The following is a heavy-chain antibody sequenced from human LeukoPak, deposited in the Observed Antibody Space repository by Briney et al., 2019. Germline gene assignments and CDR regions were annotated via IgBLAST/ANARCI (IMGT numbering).Heavy chain of an antibody. CDR2: INQDGSEE. D-gene: IGHD2-15*01. Sequence: PGGSLRLSCAASGFMFSSNWMTWVRQAPGKGLEWVANINQDGSEESYVDSVKGRFSISRDNAKNSLYLQMNSLRAEDTALYYCARGYCGGGTCYRSAFDSWGQGTMVAVSS. CDR3: ARGYCGGGTCYRSAFDS. V-gene: IGHV3-7*01. CDR1: GFMFSSNW. J-gene: IGHJ3*02.